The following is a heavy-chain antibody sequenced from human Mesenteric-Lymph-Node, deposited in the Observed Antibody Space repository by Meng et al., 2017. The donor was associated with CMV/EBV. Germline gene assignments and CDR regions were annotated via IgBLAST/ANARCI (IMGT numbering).Heavy chain of an antibody. Sequence: SFSGYYWSGIRQRRGEGLEWIRGINQSGHTNYNPSLKNQATLSVDTSKIQFSLKLSFVTAADTAVYYCARGLYCSSTSCYTRSFDPWGQGTLVTVSS. CDR1: SFSGYY. V-gene: IGHV4-34*01. J-gene: IGHJ5*02. CDR2: INQSGHT. CDR3: ARGLYCSSTSCYTRSFDP. D-gene: IGHD2-2*02.